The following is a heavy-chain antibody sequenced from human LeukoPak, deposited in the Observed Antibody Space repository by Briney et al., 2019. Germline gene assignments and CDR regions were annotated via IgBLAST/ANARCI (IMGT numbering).Heavy chain of an antibody. CDR1: GGSISSSSYY. CDR3: ARCIAAAGRSFDY. D-gene: IGHD6-13*01. CDR2: IYYSGST. J-gene: IGHJ4*02. V-gene: IGHV4-39*07. Sequence: SETLSLTCTVSGGSISSSSYYWGWIRQPPGKGLEWIGSIYYSGSTYYNPSLKSRVTISVDTSKNQFSLKLSSVTAADTAVYYCARCIAAAGRSFDYWGQGTLVTVSS.